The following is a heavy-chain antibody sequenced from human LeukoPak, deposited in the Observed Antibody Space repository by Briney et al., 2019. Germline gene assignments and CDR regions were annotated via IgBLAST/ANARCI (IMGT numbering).Heavy chain of an antibody. D-gene: IGHD6-13*01. J-gene: IGHJ4*02. V-gene: IGHV1-69*05. Sequence: GASVKVSFKASGGTFSSYAISWVRQAPGQGLEWMGRIIPIFDTANYAQKFQGRVTITTDEYTSTAYMEPSSLRSEDTAVYYCARVAAAGAFDYWGQGTLVTVSS. CDR3: ARVAAAGAFDY. CDR1: GGTFSSYA. CDR2: IIPIFDTA.